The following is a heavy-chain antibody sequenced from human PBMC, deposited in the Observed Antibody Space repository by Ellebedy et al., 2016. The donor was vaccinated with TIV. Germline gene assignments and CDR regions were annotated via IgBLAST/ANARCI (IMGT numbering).Heavy chain of an antibody. V-gene: IGHV3-33*08. D-gene: IGHD5-12*01. CDR3: VRAPRGQYYFDY. CDR2: IWYDGSNK. J-gene: IGHJ4*02. Sequence: GGSLRLXCAASGFTFSSYGMHWVRQAPGKGLEWAAVIWYDGSNKYYADSVKGRFTISRDNSKNTLYLEMNSLRAEDTAVYYCVRAPRGQYYFDYWGQGTLVTVSS. CDR1: GFTFSSYG.